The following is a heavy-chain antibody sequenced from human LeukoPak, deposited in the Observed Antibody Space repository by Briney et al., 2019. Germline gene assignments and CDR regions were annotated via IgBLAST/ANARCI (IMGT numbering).Heavy chain of an antibody. CDR3: ARGGPLIDC. CDR2: ISIGGNTI. CDR1: GFTFNNYE. V-gene: IGHV3-48*03. Sequence: GGSLRLSRAASGFTFNNYEMNWVRQAPGKGLEWVSCISIGGNTIYYADSVKGRFTISRDNAKNSLSLQMNSLRAEDTAVYFCARGGPLIDCWGPGTLVTVSS. J-gene: IGHJ4*02.